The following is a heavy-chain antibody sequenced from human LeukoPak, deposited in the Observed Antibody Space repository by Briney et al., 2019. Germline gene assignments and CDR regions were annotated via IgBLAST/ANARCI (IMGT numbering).Heavy chain of an antibody. J-gene: IGHJ4*02. CDR1: GYTVTGYY. CDR2: INPNSGGA. Sequence: ASVKVSCKAVGYTVTGYYMHWVRQAPGQGLEWMGRINPNSGGAKYAQKFQGRVTMTRDKSISTAYMELSRLRSDDTAVYYCASESIAVAGTAYWGQGTLVTVSS. V-gene: IGHV1-2*06. D-gene: IGHD6-19*01. CDR3: ASESIAVAGTAY.